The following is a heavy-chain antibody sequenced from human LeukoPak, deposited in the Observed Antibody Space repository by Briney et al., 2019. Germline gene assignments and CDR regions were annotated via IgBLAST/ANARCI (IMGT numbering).Heavy chain of an antibody. V-gene: IGHV4-34*01. CDR1: GGSFSDYY. J-gene: IGHJ4*02. CDR3: ARGTYNWNVAVFDY. Sequence: SETLSLTCAAYGGSFSDYYWSWVRQPPGKGLEWIGEINHSGSTNYNPSLKSRVTISVDKSKNQFSLKLSSVTAADTAVYYCARGTYNWNVAVFDYWGQGTLVTVSS. CDR2: INHSGST. D-gene: IGHD1-20*01.